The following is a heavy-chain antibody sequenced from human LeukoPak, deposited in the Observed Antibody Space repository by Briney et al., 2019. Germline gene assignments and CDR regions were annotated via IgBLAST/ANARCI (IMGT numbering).Heavy chain of an antibody. V-gene: IGHV4-4*07. D-gene: IGHD6-13*01. CDR1: GGSISSYY. Sequence: SETLSLTCSVSGGSISSYYWSWVRQPAGKGLEWIGRIYFTGTTNYNPSLLSRVTMSVDTSKYQFSLELSSVTAADTAVYYCARGSSSSWYSFDFWGQGTVVTVSS. J-gene: IGHJ3*01. CDR2: IYFTGTT. CDR3: ARGSSSSWYSFDF.